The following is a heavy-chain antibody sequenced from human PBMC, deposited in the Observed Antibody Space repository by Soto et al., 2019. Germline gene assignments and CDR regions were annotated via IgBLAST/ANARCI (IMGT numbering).Heavy chain of an antibody. CDR3: AKDRKGSYCSGGTCYSFDY. Sequence: EVQLLESGGGLVQPGGSLRLSCAASGFTLGTYVMTWVRQAPGKGLEWVSAISGSGGSTNYADPVKGRFTISRDNTKKTLYLQMNSRRVEDTAVYYCAKDRKGSYCSGGTCYSFDYWGQGTLVTVPS. V-gene: IGHV3-23*01. D-gene: IGHD2-15*01. J-gene: IGHJ4*02. CDR2: ISGSGGST. CDR1: GFTLGTYV.